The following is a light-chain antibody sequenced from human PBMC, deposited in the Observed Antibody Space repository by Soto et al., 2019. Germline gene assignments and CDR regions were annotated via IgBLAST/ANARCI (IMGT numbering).Light chain of an antibody. CDR2: GAS. CDR3: QQYGSSRPFT. V-gene: IGKV3-20*01. CDR1: QSVSSSY. J-gene: IGKJ3*01. Sequence: EIVVTQSPGTLSLSPGERATLSCRASQSVSSSYLAWYQQKPGQAPRLLIYGASSRATGIPDRFSGSGSGTDFTLTISRLEPEDVAVYYCQQYGSSRPFTFGPGTKVDIK.